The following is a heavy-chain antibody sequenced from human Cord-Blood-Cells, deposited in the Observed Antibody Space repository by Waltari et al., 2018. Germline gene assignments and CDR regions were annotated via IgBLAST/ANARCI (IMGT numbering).Heavy chain of an antibody. CDR3: ASLSKGFGELGLDY. CDR1: GYTFTGYY. Sequence: QVQLVQSGAEVKKPGASVKVSCKASGYTFTGYYMPWVRQAPGQGLEWMGWINPNSGGPNFAKKFQGKVTMTRDTSISTAYMGLGRLRSDDTAVYYCASLSKGFGELGLDYWGQGTLVTVSS. D-gene: IGHD3-10*01. V-gene: IGHV1-2*02. CDR2: INPNSGGP. J-gene: IGHJ4*02.